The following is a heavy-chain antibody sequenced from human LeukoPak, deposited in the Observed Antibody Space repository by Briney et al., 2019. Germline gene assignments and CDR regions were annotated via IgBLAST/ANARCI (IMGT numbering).Heavy chain of an antibody. Sequence: GGSLRLSCAASGFTFSTHAMSWVRQAPGKGLEWVSAISARGGSPYYADPVKGRFTISRDNSKNTLYLQMNSLRAEDTAVYYCAKDDGYVWGQGTLVTVSS. D-gene: IGHD5-18*01. CDR3: AKDDGYV. CDR2: ISARGGSP. J-gene: IGHJ4*02. CDR1: GFTFSTHA. V-gene: IGHV3-23*01.